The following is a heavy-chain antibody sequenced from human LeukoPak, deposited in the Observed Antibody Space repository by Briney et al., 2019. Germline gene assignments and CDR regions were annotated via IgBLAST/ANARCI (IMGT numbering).Heavy chain of an antibody. CDR1: GFTFSSYA. CDR3: ASTRKGY. V-gene: IGHV3-64*01. CDR2: ISSNGGST. J-gene: IGHJ4*02. Sequence: GGSLRLSCAASGFTFSSYAMHWVRQAPGKGLEYVSAISSNGGSTHYANSVKGRFTISRDNSKNTLYLQMGSLRAEDMAVYYCASTRKGYWGQGTLVTVSS.